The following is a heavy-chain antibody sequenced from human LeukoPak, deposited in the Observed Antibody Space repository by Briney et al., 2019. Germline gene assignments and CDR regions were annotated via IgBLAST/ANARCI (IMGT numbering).Heavy chain of an antibody. CDR1: GYTFTSYY. D-gene: IGHD3-22*01. J-gene: IGHJ5*02. V-gene: IGHV1-46*01. CDR3: ARGAPYYDTRSSWCDP. CDR2: IKSSGGDT. Sequence: GASVKVSCKASGYTFTSYYMHWVRQAPGQGLEWMGIIKSSGGDTSYAQKFQGRVTLTSDTSTSTVSIELSSLRSEDTAVYYCARGAPYYDTRSSWCDPWGQGTLVTVSS.